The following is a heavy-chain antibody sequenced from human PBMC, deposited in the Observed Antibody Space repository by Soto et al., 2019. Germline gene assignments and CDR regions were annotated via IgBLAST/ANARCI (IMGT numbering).Heavy chain of an antibody. CDR2: IHHSGRS. Sequence: ETLSLTGADPSGSITNDNCWNWVRQPPGKGLEWIGEIHHSGRSNYNTSLKRRLTISVEKSKNQFLLKLNSVTAADTAVYYCASNGYYSRDYWGQGILVTVSS. J-gene: IGHJ4*02. CDR3: ASNGYYSRDY. D-gene: IGHD1-26*01. V-gene: IGHV4-4*02. CDR1: SGSITNDNC.